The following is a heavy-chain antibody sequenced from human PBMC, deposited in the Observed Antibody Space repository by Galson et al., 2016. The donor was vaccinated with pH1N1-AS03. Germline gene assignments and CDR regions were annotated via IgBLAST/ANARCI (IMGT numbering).Heavy chain of an antibody. Sequence: TLSLTCTVSGDSINSGNYYWSWIRQPAGKGLEWIGRIHSSGSTDYNSSLKSRVTISLDPPNNEFSLKLSSVTAADTAVYYCARDLGAAGPEDTWGPGTLVTISS. V-gene: IGHV4-61*02. D-gene: IGHD6-13*01. J-gene: IGHJ5*02. CDR3: ARDLGAAGPEDT. CDR2: IHSSGST. CDR1: GDSINSGNYY.